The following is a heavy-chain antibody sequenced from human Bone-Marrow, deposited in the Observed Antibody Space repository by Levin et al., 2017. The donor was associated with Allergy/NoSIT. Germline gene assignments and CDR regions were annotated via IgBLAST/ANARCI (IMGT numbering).Heavy chain of an antibody. CDR1: GFTFDTYG. D-gene: IGHD3-22*01. CDR3: VRDSGLYGLDV. V-gene: IGHV3-33*08. J-gene: IGHJ6*02. Sequence: PGGSLRLSCDTSGFTFDTYGMHWVRQAPGKGLEWVAVIWHDGSKKFHADSVKGRFTISRDNLKNMVFLQMSSLRVEDTAMYYCVRDSGLYGLDVWGQGTTVTVSS. CDR2: IWHDGSKK.